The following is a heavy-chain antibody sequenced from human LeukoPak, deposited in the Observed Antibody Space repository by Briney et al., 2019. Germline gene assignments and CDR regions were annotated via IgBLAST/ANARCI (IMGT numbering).Heavy chain of an antibody. J-gene: IGHJ3*02. CDR2: LYYSGST. CDR1: GGSISSSSYY. Sequence: SETLSLTCTVSGGSISSSSYYWGWIRQPPGKGLEWIGSLYYSGSTYYNPSLRSRVTISVDTSKNQFSLKLTSVTAADTAVYYCAKSLLGSTYDAFDIWGQGTMVTVSS. D-gene: IGHD2-2*03. CDR3: AKSLLGSTYDAFDI. V-gene: IGHV4-39*01.